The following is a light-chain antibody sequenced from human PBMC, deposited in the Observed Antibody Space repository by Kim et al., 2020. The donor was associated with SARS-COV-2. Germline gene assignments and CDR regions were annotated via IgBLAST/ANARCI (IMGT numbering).Light chain of an antibody. CDR3: ATWDDSLDVWM. CDR2: TDD. CDR1: SSNIGSNT. V-gene: IGLV1-44*01. J-gene: IGLJ3*02. Sequence: GQRVSITCSGSSSNIGSNTVNRYQQFPGTAPQLLIDTDDRRPSGVSDRVSCSKSGTSASLAISALRSEDEADYYCATWDDSLDVWMFGGGTQLTVL.